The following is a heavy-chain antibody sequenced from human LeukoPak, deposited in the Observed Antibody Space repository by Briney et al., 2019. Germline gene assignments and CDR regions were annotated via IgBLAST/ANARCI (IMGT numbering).Heavy chain of an antibody. Sequence: PGGSLRLSCAASGFTFDSYTMSWVRQAPGKGLEWVSAISGSGISTYYADSVKGRFTISRDSSKNTLYLQMNSLRAEDTAVYYCAKQTSSNTPRGHMDVWGKGTTVTVSS. CDR1: GFTFDSYT. D-gene: IGHD2-15*01. V-gene: IGHV3-23*01. CDR2: ISGSGIST. CDR3: AKQTSSNTPRGHMDV. J-gene: IGHJ6*03.